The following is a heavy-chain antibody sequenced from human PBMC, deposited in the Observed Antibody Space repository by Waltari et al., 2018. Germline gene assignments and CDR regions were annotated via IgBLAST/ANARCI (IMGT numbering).Heavy chain of an antibody. CDR2: IYYRGST. J-gene: IGHJ4*02. CDR3: ARHLTSYYYGSGSYSV. D-gene: IGHD3-10*01. Sequence: QVQLQESGPGLVKPSETLSLTCTVSGGSISSYYWSWIRQPPGKGLEWIGYIYYRGSTNYNPSLKSRVTISVDTSKNQFSLKLSSVTAADTAVYYCARHLTSYYYGSGSYSVWGQGTLVTVSS. CDR1: GGSISSYY. V-gene: IGHV4-59*08.